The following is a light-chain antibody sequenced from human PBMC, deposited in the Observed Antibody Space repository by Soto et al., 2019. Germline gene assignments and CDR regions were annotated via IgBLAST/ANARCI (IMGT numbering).Light chain of an antibody. CDR3: SSYTTSSTLV. J-gene: IGLJ2*01. CDR2: EVS. Sequence: QSALTQPPSASGSPGQSVTISCAGTSSDVGGYNYVSWYQQYPGKVPKLMIYEVSYRPSGVSNRFSGSKSGNTASLTISGLQPEDEADYHCSSYTTSSTLVFGGGTKLTVL. V-gene: IGLV2-14*01. CDR1: SSDVGGYNY.